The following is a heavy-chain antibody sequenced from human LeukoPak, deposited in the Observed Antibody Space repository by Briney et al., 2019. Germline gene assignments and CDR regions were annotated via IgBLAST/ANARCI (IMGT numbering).Heavy chain of an antibody. CDR1: GGSISSSNW. CDR2: IYHSGST. D-gene: IGHD5-12*01. J-gene: IGHJ4*02. CDR3: ARLGYSGYDLVY. V-gene: IGHV4-4*02. Sequence: SETLSLTCAVSGGSISSSNWWSWVRQPPGKGLEWIGEIYHSGSTNYNPSLKSRVTISVDKSRNQFSLKLSSVTAADTAVYYCARLGYSGYDLVYWGQGTLVTVSS.